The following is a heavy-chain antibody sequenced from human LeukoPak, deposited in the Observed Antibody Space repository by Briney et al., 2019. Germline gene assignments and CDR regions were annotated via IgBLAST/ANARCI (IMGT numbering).Heavy chain of an antibody. CDR3: ARSVQWLVVDN. CDR2: IYYSGST. V-gene: IGHV4-59*08. CDR1: GGSISSYY. J-gene: IGHJ4*02. D-gene: IGHD6-19*01. Sequence: PSETLSLTCTVSGGSISSYYWSWIRQPPGKGLEWIGYIYYSGSTNYNPSLKSRVTISVDTSKNQFSLKLSSVTAADTAVYYCARSVQWLVVDNWGKETLVTVSS.